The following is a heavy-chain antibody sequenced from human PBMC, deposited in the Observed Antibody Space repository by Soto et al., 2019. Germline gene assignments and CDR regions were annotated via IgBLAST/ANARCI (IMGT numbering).Heavy chain of an antibody. Sequence: PSETLSLTCTVSGGSISSGDYYWSWIRQPPGKGLEWIGYIYYSGSTYYNPSLKSRVTISVDTSKNQFSLKLSSVTAADTAVYYCARMGNSYGSSRGLFDYWAQGTLVTVSS. D-gene: IGHD5-18*01. V-gene: IGHV4-30-4*01. CDR2: IYYSGST. CDR1: GGSISSGDYY. J-gene: IGHJ4*02. CDR3: ARMGNSYGSSRGLFDY.